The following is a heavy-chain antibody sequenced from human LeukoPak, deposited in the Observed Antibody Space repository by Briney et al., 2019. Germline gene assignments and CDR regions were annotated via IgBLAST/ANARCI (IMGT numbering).Heavy chain of an antibody. J-gene: IGHJ4*02. D-gene: IGHD3-22*01. V-gene: IGHV3-48*03. CDR1: GFTFSNYE. CDR2: ISSSGPSI. Sequence: GGSLRLSCAASGFTFSNYEMNWVRQAPGKGLKWVSYISSSGPSIYYADSVKGRFTISRDNAKNSLYLQMNNLRAEDTGIYYCARDPSSSGYYGYWGQGTLVTVSS. CDR3: ARDPSSSGYYGY.